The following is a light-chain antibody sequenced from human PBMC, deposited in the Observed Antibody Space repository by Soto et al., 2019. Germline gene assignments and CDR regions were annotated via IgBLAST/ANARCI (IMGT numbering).Light chain of an antibody. CDR1: QRVRSN. CDR2: GAS. V-gene: IGKV3-15*01. J-gene: IGKJ1*01. Sequence: EIVMTQSPATLSVSPGERATLSCRARQRVRSNLAWYQQKPGQAPRLLIYGASTRATGIPARFSGRGSGTEFTLTMTSLQSEDFAVYYCKQYNDWLWTFGQGNNV. CDR3: KQYNDWLWT.